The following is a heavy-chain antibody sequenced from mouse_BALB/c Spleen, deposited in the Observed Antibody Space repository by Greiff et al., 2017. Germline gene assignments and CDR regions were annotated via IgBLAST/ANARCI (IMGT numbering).Heavy chain of an antibody. Sequence: EVKLMESGGGLVKPGGSLKLSCAASGFAFSSYTMSWVRQTPEKRLEWVAYISNGGGSTYYPDTVKGRFTISRDNAKNTLYLQMSSLKSEDTAMYYCARHGYYAMDYWGQGTSVTVSS. CDR3: ARHGYYAMDY. CDR2: ISNGGGST. V-gene: IGHV5-12-2*01. CDR1: GFAFSSYT. J-gene: IGHJ4*01.